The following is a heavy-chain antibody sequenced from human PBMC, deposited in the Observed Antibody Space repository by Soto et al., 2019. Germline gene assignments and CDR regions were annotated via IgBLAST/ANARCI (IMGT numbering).Heavy chain of an antibody. CDR2: IDHDGSST. CDR1: GFNFTAYW. J-gene: IGHJ5*02. Sequence: EMQLVQSGGGLVRPGGSLRLSCEVSGFNFTAYWMHWVRQAPGKGLEWVSRIDHDGSSTTFADSVNGRFTISRDNAKNRMYLQTHTLRAEATAVYPCVRDLTVPYRAPTYGWFDLWGQGSLVTVSS. V-gene: IGHV3-74*03. D-gene: IGHD5-12*01. CDR3: VRDLTVPYRAPTYGWFDL.